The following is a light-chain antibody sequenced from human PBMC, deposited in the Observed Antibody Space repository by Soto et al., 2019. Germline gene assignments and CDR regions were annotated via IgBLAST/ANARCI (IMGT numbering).Light chain of an antibody. CDR2: EVG. J-gene: IGLJ1*01. V-gene: IGLV2-14*01. CDR1: SXDVCGYKY. Sequence: QSVLSQPDSVSWSPGHSITISCPGTSXDVCGYKYVSWYQQHPGKAPKLMIYEVGNRSSGDSNLFSGSKSGTTTSLTISGLKSEDVADYYCSSYTRSTTYASGSGTNVTV. CDR3: SSYTRSTTYA.